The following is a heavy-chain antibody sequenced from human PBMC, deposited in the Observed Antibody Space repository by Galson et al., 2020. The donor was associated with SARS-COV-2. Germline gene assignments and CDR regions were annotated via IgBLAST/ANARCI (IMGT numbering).Heavy chain of an antibody. Sequence: GGSLRPACAASGLTFSSYAMSWVRQAPGKGLELVSAISGSGGSTYYADSVNGRFTISRDNSKNTLYLQMNSLRAEDTAVYYCAKRPDSTIFGVVILYYYMDVWGKETTVTVSS. CDR1: GLTFSSYA. V-gene: IGHV3-23*01. CDR3: AKRPDSTIFGVVILYYYMDV. J-gene: IGHJ6*03. CDR2: ISGSGGST. D-gene: IGHD3-3*01.